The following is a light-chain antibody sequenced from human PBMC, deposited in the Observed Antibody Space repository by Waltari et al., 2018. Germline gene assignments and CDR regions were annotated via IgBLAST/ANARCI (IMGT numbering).Light chain of an antibody. J-gene: IGLJ1*01. Sequence: QSAPTQPASVSVSPGQSIPISCTGTRSDVGSYSYVSWYRQYPGKAPELLISEVPHRPSGVSDRFSGSRSGSTASLTISGLQTEDEADYFCSSYTTTTTLVFGTGTKVIVL. CDR2: EVP. CDR1: RSDVGSYSY. V-gene: IGLV2-14*01. CDR3: SSYTTTTTLV.